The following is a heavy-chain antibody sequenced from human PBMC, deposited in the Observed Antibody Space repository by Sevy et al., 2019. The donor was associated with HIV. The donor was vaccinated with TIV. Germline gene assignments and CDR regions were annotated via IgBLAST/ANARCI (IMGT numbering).Heavy chain of an antibody. D-gene: IGHD6-19*01. V-gene: IGHV3-23*01. CDR1: GFTFDNYA. J-gene: IGHJ1*01. CDR2: ISGSGEST. CDR3: AQDQEVTGWYSEFFHH. Sequence: GGSLRLSCAASGFTFDNYAMNWVRQAPGKGLEWVSGISGSGESTYYADSVKGRFIISRDSSKNPVYLQMNSLRAEDTAIYYCAQDQEVTGWYSEFFHHWGQGTLVTVSS.